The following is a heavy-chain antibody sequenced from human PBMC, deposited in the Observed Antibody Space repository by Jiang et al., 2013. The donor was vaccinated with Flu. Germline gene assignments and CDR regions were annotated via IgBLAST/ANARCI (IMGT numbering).Heavy chain of an antibody. CDR1: GGSIXSEKSY. Sequence: PGLVKPSETLSLRCSVSGGSIXSEKSYWGWIRQPPGKGLEWIGSIYYSGTTYYNPSLKSRVTVSVDTSKKQFSLRLTSVTAADTAVYYCASQHWDHGVGSYYMSHWGQGVLVTVSS. V-gene: IGHV4-39*07. J-gene: IGHJ4*02. CDR3: ASQHWDHGVGSYYMSH. D-gene: IGHD3-10*01. CDR2: IYYSGTT.